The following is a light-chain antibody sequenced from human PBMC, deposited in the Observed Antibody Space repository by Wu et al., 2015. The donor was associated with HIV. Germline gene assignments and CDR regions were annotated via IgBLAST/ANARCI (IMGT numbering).Light chain of an antibody. CDR1: QSISSY. CDR2: AAS. V-gene: IGKV1-39*01. CDR3: QQSYSAPRT. J-gene: IGKJ3*01. Sequence: DIQMTRSPSSLSASVGDRVTISCRASQSISSYLNWYQRKPGKAPKLLIYAASDLQSGVPSRFSGGRSGTDFTLTISSLQPEDFATYYCQQSYSAPRTFGPGTKVDIK.